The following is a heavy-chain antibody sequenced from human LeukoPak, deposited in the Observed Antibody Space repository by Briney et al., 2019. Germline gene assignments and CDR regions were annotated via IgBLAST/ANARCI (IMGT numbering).Heavy chain of an antibody. Sequence: SGTQSLTCNVSGNSMNKYQWSWIRQPTGKGLEWIGNIYTSGITNYNPSLKSRVTISVDTSKSQLSLKLRSVTAADTAVYYCARRVHMDVWGKGTTVTVSS. CDR2: IYTSGIT. V-gene: IGHV4-4*09. CDR3: ARRVHMDV. J-gene: IGHJ6*03. CDR1: GNSMNKYQ.